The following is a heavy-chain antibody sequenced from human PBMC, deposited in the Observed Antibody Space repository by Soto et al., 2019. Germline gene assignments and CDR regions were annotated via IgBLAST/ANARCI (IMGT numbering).Heavy chain of an antibody. CDR1: GYTFTSYD. Sequence: GASVKVSCKASGYTFTSYDINWVRQATGQGLEWMGWMNPNSGNTGYAQKFQGRVTMTRNTSISTAYMELSRLRSDDTAVYYCAREWVGSSSGFYVWFDPWGQGTLVTVSS. V-gene: IGHV1-8*01. J-gene: IGHJ5*02. CDR2: MNPNSGNT. D-gene: IGHD6-6*01. CDR3: AREWVGSSSGFYVWFDP.